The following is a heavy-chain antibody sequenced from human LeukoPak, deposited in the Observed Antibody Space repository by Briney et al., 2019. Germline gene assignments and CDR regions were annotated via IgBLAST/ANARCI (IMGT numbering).Heavy chain of an antibody. V-gene: IGHV1-2*02. J-gene: IGHJ4*02. CDR1: GYTFTGYY. CDR3: ARGVEAPNYFDH. CDR2: INPNSGDA. Sequence: ASVEVSCKASGYTFTGYYLHWVRQAPGQGLEWMAWINPNSGDANYAQKFQGRVTTTSDTSIYTAYMELSRLTSDDTAVYYCARGVEAPNYFDHWGQGTLVTVSS.